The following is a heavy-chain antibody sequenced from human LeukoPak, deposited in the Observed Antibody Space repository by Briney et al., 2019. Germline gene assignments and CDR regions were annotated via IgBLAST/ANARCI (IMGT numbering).Heavy chain of an antibody. Sequence: PSETLSLTCTVSGGSISGFVWSWIRQPPGEGLDYIGFIYDTGSPTNYNPLLKSRVTLSVDTSKNQFSLKLSSVTAADTAVYYCARDLVWRPAAMFGKSFTSADYGMDVWGQGTTVTVSS. J-gene: IGHJ6*02. CDR2: IYDTGSPT. V-gene: IGHV4-59*01. D-gene: IGHD2-2*01. CDR3: ARDLVWRPAAMFGKSFTSADYGMDV. CDR1: GGSISGFV.